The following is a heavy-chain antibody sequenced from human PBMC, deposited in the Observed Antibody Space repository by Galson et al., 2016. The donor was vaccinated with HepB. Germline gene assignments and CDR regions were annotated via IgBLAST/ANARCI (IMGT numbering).Heavy chain of an antibody. J-gene: IGHJ5*02. V-gene: IGHV1-69*13. D-gene: IGHD3-22*01. CDR1: RDTLNNFA. CDR2: MIPLYGSS. Sequence: SVKVSCKASRDTLNNFAISWVRQAPGQGLEWVAGMIPLYGSSNYAQSFQGRLTMTADGSTRTAYMELSSLRSEDTAVYYCANQTYYYQTSNYHYYFDPWGQGTLVTVSS. CDR3: ANQTYYYQTSNYHYYFDP.